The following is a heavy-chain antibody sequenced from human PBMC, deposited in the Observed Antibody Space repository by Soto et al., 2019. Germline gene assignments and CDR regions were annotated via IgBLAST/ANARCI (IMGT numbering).Heavy chain of an antibody. CDR2: INHSGST. CDR3: AREQDTAMVLNYYYYGMDV. V-gene: IGHV4-34*01. D-gene: IGHD5-18*01. Sequence: SESLSLTCAVYGGSLSGYYWSWIRQPPGKGLEWIGEINHSGSTNYNPSLKSRVTIPVDTSKNQFSLKLSSVTAADTAVYYCAREQDTAMVLNYYYYGMDVWGQGTTVTVSS. CDR1: GGSLSGYY. J-gene: IGHJ6*02.